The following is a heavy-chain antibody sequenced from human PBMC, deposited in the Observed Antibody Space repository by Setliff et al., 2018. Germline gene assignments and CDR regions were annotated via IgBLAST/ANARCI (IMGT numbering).Heavy chain of an antibody. J-gene: IGHJ4*02. CDR3: ATMDWIELSRYFKY. V-gene: IGHV3-30*03. CDR1: GFTVSSNY. CDR2: ISYDGSNK. D-gene: IGHD5-18*01. Sequence: GGSLRLSCAASGFTVSSNYMSWVRQAPGKGLEWVAVISYDGSNKYYADSVKGRSTISRDNSKNTLYLQMTSLRAEDTATYFCATMDWIELSRYFKYWGQGSLVTVS.